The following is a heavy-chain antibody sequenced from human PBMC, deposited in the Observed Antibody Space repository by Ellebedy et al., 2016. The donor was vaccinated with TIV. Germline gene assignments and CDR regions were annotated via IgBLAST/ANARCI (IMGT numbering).Heavy chain of an antibody. CDR2: INHSGST. V-gene: IGHV4-34*01. J-gene: IGHJ4*02. CDR1: GGSFSGYY. D-gene: IGHD4-17*01. CDR3: ATTPRTTVTTSFYY. Sequence: SETLSLTXAVYGGSFSGYYWSWIRQPPGKGLEWIGEINHSGSTNYNPSLKSRVTISVDTSKNQFSLKLSSVTAADTAVYYCATTPRTTVTTSFYYWGQGTLVTVSS.